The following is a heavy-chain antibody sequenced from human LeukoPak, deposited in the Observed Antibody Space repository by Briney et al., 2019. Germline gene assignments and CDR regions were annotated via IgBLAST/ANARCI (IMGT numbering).Heavy chain of an antibody. J-gene: IGHJ3*02. V-gene: IGHV3-30*02. D-gene: IGHD4-17*01. CDR3: AKDAWGDYNPHDAFDI. CDR2: TQYDGSNK. Sequence: PGGSLRLSCAASGFTFSRYGMHWVRQGPGKGLEWVAFTQYDGSNKYYADSVKGRFTISRDNSKNTLYVQMNSLRAEDTAVYYCAKDAWGDYNPHDAFDIWGQGTMVTVSS. CDR1: GFTFSRYG.